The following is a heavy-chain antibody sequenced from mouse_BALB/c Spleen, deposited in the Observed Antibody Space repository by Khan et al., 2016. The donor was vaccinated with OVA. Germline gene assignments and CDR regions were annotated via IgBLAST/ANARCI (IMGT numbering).Heavy chain of an antibody. Sequence: EVQLQESGADLVRPGALVKLSCKASGFNIKDSYMHWVKQRPEQGLEWIGWIDPENGKTIYDPKFQDKASITADTSSNTAYMQFSSLTSEDTAVYYCARSGYFAWFGYWGQGTLVTVSA. J-gene: IGHJ3*01. CDR1: GFNIKDSY. CDR2: IDPENGKT. V-gene: IGHV14-1*02. CDR3: ARSGYFAWFGY.